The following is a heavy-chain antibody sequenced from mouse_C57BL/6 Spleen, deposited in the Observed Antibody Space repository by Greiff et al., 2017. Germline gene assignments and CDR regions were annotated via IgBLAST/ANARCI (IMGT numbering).Heavy chain of an antibody. J-gene: IGHJ2*01. CDR2: ISSGSSTI. CDR1: GITFSDYG. D-gene: IGHD2-3*01. CDR3: ARPAGYYLYYFDY. Sequence: EADGITFSDYGMHWVRQAPEKGLEWVAYISSGSSTIYYADTVKGRFTISRDNAKNTLFLQMTSLRSEDTAMYYCARPAGYYLYYFDYWGQGTTLTVSS. V-gene: IGHV5-17*01.